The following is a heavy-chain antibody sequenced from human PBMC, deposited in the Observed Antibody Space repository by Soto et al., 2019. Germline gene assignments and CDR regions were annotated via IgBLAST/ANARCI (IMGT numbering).Heavy chain of an antibody. CDR1: GFTFSDYA. CDR2: VARDGRNK. J-gene: IGHJ4*02. V-gene: IGHV3-30*18. Sequence: VQLVESGGGVVQPGRSLRLSCAASGFTFSDYAMHWVRQAPGKGLEWVAVVARDGRNKHYADSVKGRFTISRDRSKNTVSLEMTSLRAEDTGVYYCAKGGRQWLVTSDFNYWGQGALVTVSS. CDR3: AKGGRQWLVTSDFNY. D-gene: IGHD6-19*01.